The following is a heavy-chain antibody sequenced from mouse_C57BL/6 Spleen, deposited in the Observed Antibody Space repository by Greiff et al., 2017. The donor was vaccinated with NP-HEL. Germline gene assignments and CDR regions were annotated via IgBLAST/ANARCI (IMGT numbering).Heavy chain of an antibody. D-gene: IGHD1-1*01. CDR2: ILPGSGST. CDR3: ARGGYGSSPFAY. Sequence: VKLQESGAELMKPGASVKLSCKATGYTFTGYWIEWVKQRPGHGLEWIGEILPGSGSTNYNEKFKGKATFTADTSSNTAYMQLNSLTTEDSAIDYCARGGYGSSPFAYWGQGTLVTVSA. J-gene: IGHJ3*01. V-gene: IGHV1-9*01. CDR1: GYTFTGYW.